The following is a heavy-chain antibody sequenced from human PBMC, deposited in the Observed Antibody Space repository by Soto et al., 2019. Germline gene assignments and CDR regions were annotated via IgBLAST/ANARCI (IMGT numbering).Heavy chain of an antibody. CDR1: GFSLYTGGVG. J-gene: IGHJ6*04. CDR2: LYWDDTR. Sequence: QITLKESSPTLVKPTQTLALTCSFSGFSLYTGGVGVGWIRQPPGKALEWLALLYWDDTRRYNPSLKNTLTIAKDTSENQVVLTVTDMGPVDTGTYFCAHYTTDTYFDVWGKGATVIVSS. V-gene: IGHV2-5*02. D-gene: IGHD1-1*01. CDR3: AHYTTDTYFDV.